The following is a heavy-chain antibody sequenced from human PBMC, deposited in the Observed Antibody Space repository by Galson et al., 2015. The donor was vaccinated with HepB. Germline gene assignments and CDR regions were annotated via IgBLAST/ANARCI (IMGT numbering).Heavy chain of an antibody. CDR3: ARRGYSGAYYYYYYMDV. CDR2: INPNGGST. J-gene: IGHJ6*03. CDR1: GYIFTSYY. Sequence: SVKVSCKASGYIFTSYYIHWVRQAPGQGLEWMGIINPNGGSTSYAQKFQGRVTMTRDTSTSTVYMELSSLRSEDPAVYYCARRGYSGAYYYYYYMDVWGKGTTVTVSS. V-gene: IGHV1-46*01. D-gene: IGHD1-26*01.